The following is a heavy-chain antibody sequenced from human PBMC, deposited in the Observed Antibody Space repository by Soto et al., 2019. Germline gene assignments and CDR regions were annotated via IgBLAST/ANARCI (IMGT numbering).Heavy chain of an antibody. Sequence: EVPVVESGGGLVQPGGSLRLSCAASGFTVSSNYMAWVRQAPGKGLDWVSIIFSGGNTYYADSVKGRFTISRDNSENTLYLQMNSLRVEDTAVYYCARGDYDLWGQGTLVTVSS. CDR1: GFTVSSNY. CDR3: ARGDYDL. J-gene: IGHJ4*02. V-gene: IGHV3-66*01. CDR2: IFSGGNT.